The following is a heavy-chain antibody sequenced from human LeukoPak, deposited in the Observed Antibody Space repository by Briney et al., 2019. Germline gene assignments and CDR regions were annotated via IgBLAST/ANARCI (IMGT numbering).Heavy chain of an antibody. D-gene: IGHD2-8*01. CDR1: GGTFSSYA. V-gene: IGHV1-69*05. J-gene: IGHJ3*02. CDR2: IIPILGTA. Sequence: SVKVSCKASGGTFSSYAINWVRQAPGQGLEWMGRIIPILGTANYAQKFQGRVTITTDESTSTAYMELSSLRSEDTAVYYCARSEVYARHDTFDIWGQGTMVTVSS. CDR3: ARSEVYARHDTFDI.